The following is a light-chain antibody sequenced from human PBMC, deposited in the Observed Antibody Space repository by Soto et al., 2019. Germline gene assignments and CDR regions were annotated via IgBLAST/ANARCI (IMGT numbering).Light chain of an antibody. Sequence: DIVMTQSPDSLAVSLGERATINCKSSQSVLYSSNNKNYLAWYQQKPGQPPKLVIYWASTRESGVPDRFSGSGSGTDFTLTISSLQAEDVAVYYCQHSYSIPLTFGGGNKVEIK. CDR2: WAS. J-gene: IGKJ4*01. CDR3: QHSYSIPLT. CDR1: QSVLYSSNNKNY. V-gene: IGKV4-1*01.